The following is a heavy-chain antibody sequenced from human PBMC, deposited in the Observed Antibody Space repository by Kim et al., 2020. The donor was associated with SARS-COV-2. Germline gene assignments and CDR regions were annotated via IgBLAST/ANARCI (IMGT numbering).Heavy chain of an antibody. CDR1: GFTFSSYA. Sequence: GGSLRLSCAASGFTFSSYAMHWVRQAPGKGLEWVAVISYDGSNKYYADSVKGRFTISRDNSKNTLYLQMNSLRAEDTAVYYCARAIQGDYYYYYCMDVWGQGTTVTVSS. V-gene: IGHV3-30-3*01. J-gene: IGHJ6*02. D-gene: IGHD3-16*01. CDR3: ARAIQGDYYYYYCMDV. CDR2: ISYDGSNK.